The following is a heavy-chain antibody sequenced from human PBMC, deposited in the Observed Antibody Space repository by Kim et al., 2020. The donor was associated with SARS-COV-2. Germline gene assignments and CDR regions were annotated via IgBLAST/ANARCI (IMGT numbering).Heavy chain of an antibody. D-gene: IGHD4-17*01. V-gene: IGHV4-34*01. J-gene: IGHJ5*02. Sequence: NYNPSRKSRVTISLDTSKNQFSLELRSVTAADTAVYYCARGSYGDHWFDPWGQGTLVTVSS. CDR3: ARGSYGDHWFDP.